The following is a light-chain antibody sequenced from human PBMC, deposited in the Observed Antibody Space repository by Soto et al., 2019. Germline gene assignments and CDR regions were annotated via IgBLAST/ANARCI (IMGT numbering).Light chain of an antibody. CDR2: GAS. V-gene: IGKV3-15*01. Sequence: EIVLTQSPGTLSLSPGERATLSCRYSQSVSSSSLAWYQQKPGQAPRLLIYGASTRATGIPARFSGSGSGTEFTLTISSLQSEDFAVYYCQQYNNWPPITFGQGTRLEIK. J-gene: IGKJ5*01. CDR1: QSVSSS. CDR3: QQYNNWPPIT.